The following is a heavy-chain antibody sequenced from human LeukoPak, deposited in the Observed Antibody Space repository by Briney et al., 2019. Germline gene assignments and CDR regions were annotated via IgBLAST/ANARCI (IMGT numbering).Heavy chain of an antibody. J-gene: IGHJ6*04. CDR3: ATGGPLRYFDWLLPVYYYGMDV. D-gene: IGHD3-9*01. CDR1: GYTFTGYY. CDR2: INAGNGNT. V-gene: IGHV1-3*01. Sequence: ASVKVSCKASGYTFTGYYMHWVRQAPGQGLEWMGWINAGNGNTKYSQKFQGRVTITRDTSASTAYMELSSLRSEDTAVYYCATGGPLRYFDWLLPVYYYGMDVWGKGTTVTVSS.